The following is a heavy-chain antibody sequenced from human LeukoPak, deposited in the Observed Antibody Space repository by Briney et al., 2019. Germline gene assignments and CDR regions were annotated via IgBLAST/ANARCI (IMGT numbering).Heavy chain of an antibody. CDR1: GYTFTNYA. D-gene: IGHD2-2*01. Sequence: ASVKVSCKASGYTFTNYAMNWVRQAPGQRLEWMGWVNAGNGSTKSSQRFQDRVTITRDTSASTAYMELNSLRSEDTAVYYCTRGIWSSHNKDYYFDYWAREAWSPSPQ. CDR2: VNAGNGST. V-gene: IGHV1-3*01. CDR3: TRGIWSSHNKDYYFDY. J-gene: IGHJ4*02.